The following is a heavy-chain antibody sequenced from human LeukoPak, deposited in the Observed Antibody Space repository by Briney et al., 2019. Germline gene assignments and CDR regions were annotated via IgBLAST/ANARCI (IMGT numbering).Heavy chain of an antibody. CDR1: GDSISKDYYC. Sequence: TETLSLTCTVSGDSISKDYYCWAWIRQPPGKGLEWIGTIYNNANTYYNPPLESRVTMSVDTSKNQISLTLTSVTAADTAVYYCARDHIDGFNPNNWFDPWGQGTLVTVSS. CDR2: IYNNANT. J-gene: IGHJ5*02. D-gene: IGHD5-24*01. V-gene: IGHV4-39*07. CDR3: ARDHIDGFNPNNWFDP.